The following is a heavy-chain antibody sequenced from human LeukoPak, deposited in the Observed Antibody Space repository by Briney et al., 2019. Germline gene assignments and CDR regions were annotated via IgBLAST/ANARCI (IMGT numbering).Heavy chain of an antibody. CDR2: IVGSGGST. D-gene: IGHD2-15*01. J-gene: IGHJ4*02. Sequence: GRSLRLSCAASGLTVSSDAMSWVRQAPGKGLEWVSVIVGSGGSTYYADSVKGRFTISRENSKNTLYLQMNSLRAEDTAAYYCAKLGLYCSGGYCYSQYYFDYWGQGTLVTVSS. CDR1: GLTVSSDA. CDR3: AKLGLYCSGGYCYSQYYFDY. V-gene: IGHV3-23*01.